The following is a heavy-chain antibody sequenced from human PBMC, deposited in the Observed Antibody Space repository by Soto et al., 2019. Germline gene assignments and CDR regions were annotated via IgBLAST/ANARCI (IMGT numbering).Heavy chain of an antibody. CDR1: GFTYNIYA. CDR2: ISAGVIDT. CDR3: AKQFSGSTWYPLDP. D-gene: IGHD6-13*01. J-gene: IGHJ5*02. Sequence: EVQLLESGEALVQPGGSLRLSCAASGFTYNIYAMSWVRQAPGKGLEWVSGISAGVIDTYYADSVKGRFTVSRDDSKNTLYLQMNSLRADDTAVYYWAKQFSGSTWYPLDPWGRGTLVTVPS. V-gene: IGHV3-23*01.